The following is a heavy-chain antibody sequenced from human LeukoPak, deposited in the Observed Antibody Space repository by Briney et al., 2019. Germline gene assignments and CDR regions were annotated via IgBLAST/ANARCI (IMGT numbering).Heavy chain of an antibody. CDR2: ISWNSGSV. J-gene: IGHJ4*02. Sequence: GRSLRLSCAASGFTFDDYAMHWVRQVPGKGLEWVSGISWNSGSVGYADSVKGRFTISRDSAKNSLYLQMISLRAEDTALYYCAKDRSPYSSGGLFDYWGQGTLVTVSS. CDR3: AKDRSPYSSGGLFDY. V-gene: IGHV3-9*01. D-gene: IGHD6-19*01. CDR1: GFTFDDYA.